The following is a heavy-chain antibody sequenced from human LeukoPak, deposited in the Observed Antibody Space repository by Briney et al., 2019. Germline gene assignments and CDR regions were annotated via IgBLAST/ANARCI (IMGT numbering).Heavy chain of an antibody. CDR2: MNPNSGNT. V-gene: IGHV1-8*03. D-gene: IGHD4-17*01. CDR1: GYTFTSYD. J-gene: IGHJ4*02. CDR3: ARGPKNYGDEGFDY. Sequence: GASVKVSCKASGYTFTSYDINWVRQATGQGLEWMGWMNPNSGNTGYAQKFQGRVTITRNTSISTAYMELSSMRSEDTAVYYCARGPKNYGDEGFDYWGQGTLVTVSS.